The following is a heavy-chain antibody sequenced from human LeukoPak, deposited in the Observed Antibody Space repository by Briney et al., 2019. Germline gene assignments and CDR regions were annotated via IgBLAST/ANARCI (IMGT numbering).Heavy chain of an antibody. Sequence: PSETLSLTCAVYGGSFSGYYWSWIRQPPGKGLEWIGEINHSGSTNYNPSLKSRVTLSVDTSKNQFSLKLSSVTAADTAVYYCARAPRYDDIRRRDFQHWGQGTLVTVSS. CDR1: GGSFSGYY. J-gene: IGHJ1*01. D-gene: IGHD5-12*01. V-gene: IGHV4-34*01. CDR3: ARAPRYDDIRRRDFQH. CDR2: INHSGST.